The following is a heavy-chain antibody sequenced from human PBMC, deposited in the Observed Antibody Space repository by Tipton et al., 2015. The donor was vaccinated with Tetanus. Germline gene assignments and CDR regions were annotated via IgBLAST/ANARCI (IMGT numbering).Heavy chain of an antibody. CDR3: GGGATGRWFDP. CDR2: IIPIFGTA. CDR1: GGTFSSYA. V-gene: IGHV1-69*01. J-gene: IGHJ5*02. Sequence: QLVQSGAEVKKPGSSVKVSCKASGGTFSSYAISWVRQAPGQGLEWMGGIIPIFGTANYAQKFQGRVTITADESTSTAYMELSSRGAGDTAVYYGGGGATGRWFDPWGQGTLVTVSS. D-gene: IGHD3-10*01.